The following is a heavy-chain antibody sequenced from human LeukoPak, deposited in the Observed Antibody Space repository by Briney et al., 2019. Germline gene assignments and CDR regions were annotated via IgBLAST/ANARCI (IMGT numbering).Heavy chain of an antibody. CDR3: ARGPIQQWLYNGMDV. CDR1: EFTFGDHA. J-gene: IGHJ6*02. CDR2: IRSRAYGGTT. D-gene: IGHD5-18*01. V-gene: IGHV3-49*04. Sequence: GRSLSLSCTASEFTFGDHAMSWVRQAPGKGLEGVGFIRSRAYGGTTEYAPAVKGRFIISRDDSKSIAYLHMNSLKTEDTAVYYCARGPIQQWLYNGMDVWGQGTTVSVSS.